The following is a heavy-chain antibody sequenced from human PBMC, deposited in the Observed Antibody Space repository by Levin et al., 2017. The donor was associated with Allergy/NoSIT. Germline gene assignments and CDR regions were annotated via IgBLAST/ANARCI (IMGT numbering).Heavy chain of an antibody. J-gene: IGHJ4*02. CDR2: INPNSGGT. V-gene: IGHV1-2*06. CDR1: GYTFTGYY. Sequence: GASVKVSCKASGYTFTGYYMHWVRQAPGQGLEWMGRINPNSGGTNYAQKFQGRVTMTRDTSISTAYMELSRLRSDDTAVYYCASFPDPEATVAATLWGQGTLVTVSS. CDR3: ASFPDPEATVAATL. D-gene: IGHD2-15*01.